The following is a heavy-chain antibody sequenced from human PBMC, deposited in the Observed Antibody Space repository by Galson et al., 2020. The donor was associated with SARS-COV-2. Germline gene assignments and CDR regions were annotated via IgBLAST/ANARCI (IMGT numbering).Heavy chain of an antibody. Sequence: GGSLRLSCAASGFTFSSYAMSWVRQAPGKGLEWVSAISGSGGSTYYADSVKGRFTISRDNSKNTLYLQMNSLRAEDTAVYYCAKDQGMATMYYYYGMDVWGQGTTVTVSS. CDR2: ISGSGGST. D-gene: IGHD5-12*01. J-gene: IGHJ6*02. CDR3: AKDQGMATMYYYYGMDV. V-gene: IGHV3-23*01. CDR1: GFTFSSYA.